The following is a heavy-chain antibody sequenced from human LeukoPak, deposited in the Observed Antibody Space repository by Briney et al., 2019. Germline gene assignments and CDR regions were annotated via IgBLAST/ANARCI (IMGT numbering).Heavy chain of an antibody. CDR3: ARYARYCSSTSCHPDGMDV. CDR2: IYSGGST. Sequence: GGSLRLSCAASGFTVSSNYMSWVRQAPGKGLEWGSVIYSGGSTYYADSVKGRFTISRHNSKNTLYLQMNSLRAEDTAVYYCARYARYCSSTSCHPDGMDVWGQGTTVTVSS. CDR1: GFTVSSNY. V-gene: IGHV3-53*04. J-gene: IGHJ6*02. D-gene: IGHD2-2*01.